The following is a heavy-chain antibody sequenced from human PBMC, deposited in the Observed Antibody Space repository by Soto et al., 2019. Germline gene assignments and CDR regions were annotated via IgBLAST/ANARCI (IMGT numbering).Heavy chain of an antibody. J-gene: IGHJ4*02. CDR2: IKSKTDGGTT. D-gene: IGHD5-18*01. CDR1: GFTFSNAW. Sequence: PGGSLRLSCAASGFTFSNAWMSWVRQAPGKGLEWVGRIKSKTDGGTTDYAAPVKGRFTISRDDSKNTLYLQMNSLKTEDTAVYYCNKRGYSYATHFDYWGQGTLVTVSS. CDR3: NKRGYSYATHFDY. V-gene: IGHV3-15*01.